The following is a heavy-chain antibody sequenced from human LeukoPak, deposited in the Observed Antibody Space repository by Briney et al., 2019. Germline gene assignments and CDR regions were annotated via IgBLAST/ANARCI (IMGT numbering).Heavy chain of an antibody. D-gene: IGHD3-10*01. CDR2: INHSGST. CDR3: ARVAGSGSYYKFGLWWFDP. V-gene: IGHV4-34*01. CDR1: GGSFSGYY. Sequence: SETLSLTCAVYGGSFSGYYWSWIRQPPGKGLEWIGEINHSGSTNYNPSLKSRVTISVDTSKNQFSLRLSSVTAADTAVYYCARVAGSGSYYKFGLWWFDPWGPGTLVTVSS. J-gene: IGHJ5*02.